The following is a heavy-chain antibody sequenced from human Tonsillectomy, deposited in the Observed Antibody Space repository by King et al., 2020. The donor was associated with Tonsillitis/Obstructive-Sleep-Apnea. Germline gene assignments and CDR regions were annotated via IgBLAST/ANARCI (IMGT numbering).Heavy chain of an antibody. V-gene: IGHV3-30*04. J-gene: IGHJ4*02. D-gene: IGHD3-9*01. CDR3: SRDSARYDILTGYYGNYLDY. Sequence: VQLVESGGGVVQPGRSLRLSCVGSGFTSNKFVMHWVRQAPGKGLEWVAVISYDGGKKSYADSVKGRFTVSRDNSKNTLYLQMNSLRAEDTAVYFYSRDSARYDILTGYYGNYLDYWGRGTLVTVSS. CDR2: ISYDGGKK. CDR1: GFTSNKFV.